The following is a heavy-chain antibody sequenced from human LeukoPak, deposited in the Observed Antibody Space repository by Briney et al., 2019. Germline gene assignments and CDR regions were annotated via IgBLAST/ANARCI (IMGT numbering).Heavy chain of an antibody. CDR2: IASDGSVT. J-gene: IGHJ6*02. CDR1: GFTFSNYW. V-gene: IGHV3-74*01. Sequence: GGSLRLSCAASGFTFSNYWMHWVRQVPGKGLVWVSRIASDGSVTNYADSVKGRFTISRDNAKNTLYLQMNSLGVEGTAVYYCARDRSSFNGMDVWGQGTTVTVSS. CDR3: ARDRSSFNGMDV.